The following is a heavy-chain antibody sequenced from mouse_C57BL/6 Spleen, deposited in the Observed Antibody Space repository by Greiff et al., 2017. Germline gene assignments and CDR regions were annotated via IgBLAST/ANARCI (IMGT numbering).Heavy chain of an antibody. D-gene: IGHD1-1*01. CDR3: ARYGSSYGYFDV. Sequence: VQLQQSGPELVKPGASVKISCKASGYSFTGYYMNWVKQSPEKSLEWIGEINPSTGGTTYNQKFKAKATLTVDKSSSTAYMQLKSLTSEDSAVYYCARYGSSYGYFDVWGTGTTGTVSS. J-gene: IGHJ1*03. CDR2: INPSTGGT. CDR1: GYSFTGYY. V-gene: IGHV1-42*01.